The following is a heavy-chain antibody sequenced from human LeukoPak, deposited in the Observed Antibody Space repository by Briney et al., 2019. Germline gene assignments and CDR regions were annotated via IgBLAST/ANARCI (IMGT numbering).Heavy chain of an antibody. CDR1: GGSFSAYY. J-gene: IGHJ4*02. D-gene: IGHD2-15*01. V-gene: IGHV4-34*01. CDR3: AREPRSPGGRGRPFDF. CDR2: INHSGST. Sequence: SETLSLTCAVYGGSFSAYYWNWIRQPPGKGLEWIGEINHSGSTNYNPSLKSRVTISVDTSKNQFSLKLSSVTAADTAVYYCAREPRSPGGRGRPFDFWGQGTLVTVSS.